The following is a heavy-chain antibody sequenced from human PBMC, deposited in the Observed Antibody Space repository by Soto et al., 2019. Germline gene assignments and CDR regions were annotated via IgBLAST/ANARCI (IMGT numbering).Heavy chain of an antibody. D-gene: IGHD2-2*01. J-gene: IGHJ4*02. Sequence: ASVKVSCKASGYTFTSYGISWVRQAPGQGLEWMGWISAYNGNTNYAQKLQGRVTMTTDTSTSTAYMELRSLRSDDTAVYYCARGADIYCSSTSCNFDYWGQGTLVTVSS. CDR3: ARGADIYCSSTSCNFDY. CDR2: ISAYNGNT. CDR1: GYTFTSYG. V-gene: IGHV1-18*01.